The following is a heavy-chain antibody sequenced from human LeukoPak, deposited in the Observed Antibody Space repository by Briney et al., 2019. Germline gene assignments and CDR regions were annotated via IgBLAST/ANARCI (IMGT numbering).Heavy chain of an antibody. V-gene: IGHV3-23*01. Sequence: GGSLRLSCAASGSTFSSYAMSWVRQAPGKGLEWVSAISGSGGSTYYADSVKGRFTISRDNSKNTLYLQMNSLRAEDTAVYYCAKADYYDSSGYLYAFDIWGQGTMVTVSS. CDR1: GSTFSSYA. CDR3: AKADYYDSSGYLYAFDI. D-gene: IGHD3-22*01. CDR2: ISGSGGST. J-gene: IGHJ3*02.